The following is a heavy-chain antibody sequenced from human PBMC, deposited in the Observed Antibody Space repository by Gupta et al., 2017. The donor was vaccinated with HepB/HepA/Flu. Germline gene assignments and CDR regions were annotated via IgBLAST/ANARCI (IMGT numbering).Heavy chain of an antibody. D-gene: IGHD3-3*01. CDR2: IKQDGSEK. CDR3: ARNSPQDYDFWSGYSQGVVLMVYADPLDY. V-gene: IGHV3-7*01. J-gene: IGHJ4*02. Sequence: EVQLVESGGGLVQPGGSLRLSCAASGFTFSSYWMSWVRPAPGTGLEWVANIKQDGSEKYYVDSVKGRFTISRDNAKNSLYLQMNSLRAEDTAVYYCARNSPQDYDFWSGYSQGVVLMVYADPLDYWGQGTLVTVSS. CDR1: GFTFSSYW.